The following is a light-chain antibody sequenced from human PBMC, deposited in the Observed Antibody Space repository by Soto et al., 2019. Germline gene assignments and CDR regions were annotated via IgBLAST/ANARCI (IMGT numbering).Light chain of an antibody. J-gene: IGKJ2*01. Sequence: EIVLTQSPATLSLSPGERATLSCRASQSASSYLAWYQQKPGQAPRLLIYDASNRATGVPARFSGSGSGTDFTLTISSLEPEDFAVYHCQQRSNWPPGGTFGQGTKLEI. CDR3: QQRSNWPPGGT. CDR1: QSASSY. V-gene: IGKV3-11*01. CDR2: DAS.